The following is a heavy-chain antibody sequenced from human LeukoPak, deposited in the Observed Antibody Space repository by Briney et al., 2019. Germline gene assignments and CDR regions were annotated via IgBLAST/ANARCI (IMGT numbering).Heavy chain of an antibody. CDR2: IIPIFGTA. CDR3: ASLIRDDFWSGYLARRYYYYGMDV. V-gene: IGHV1-69*01. CDR1: GGTFSSYA. Sequence: WASVKVSCKASGGTFSSYAISWVRQAPGQGLEWMGGIIPIFGTANYAQKFQGRVTITADEPTSTAYMELSSLRSEDTAVYYCASLIRDDFWSGYLARRYYYYGMDVWGQGTTVTVSS. J-gene: IGHJ6*02. D-gene: IGHD3-3*01.